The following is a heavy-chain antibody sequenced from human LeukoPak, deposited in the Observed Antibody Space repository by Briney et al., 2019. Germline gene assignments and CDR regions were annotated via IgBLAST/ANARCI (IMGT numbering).Heavy chain of an antibody. D-gene: IGHD4-11*01. Sequence: GGSLRLSCAASGFIFSRFGMHWVRQAPGKGLEWVAVLSDGGSHEWFADSVKGRFTISRDNSKSTLYLQMNSQRVEDTAVYYCAKEGAVNAKYAFDLWGQGTVVTVSS. CDR2: LSDGGSHE. CDR1: GFIFSRFG. CDR3: AKEGAVNAKYAFDL. V-gene: IGHV3-30*18. J-gene: IGHJ3*01.